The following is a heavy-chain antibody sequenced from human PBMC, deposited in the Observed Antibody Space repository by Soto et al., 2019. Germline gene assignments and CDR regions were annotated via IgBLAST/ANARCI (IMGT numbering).Heavy chain of an antibody. V-gene: IGHV3-30-3*01. J-gene: IGHJ4*02. D-gene: IGHD3-10*01. Sequence: GGSLRLSCAASGFTFSSYAMHWVRQAPGKGLEWVAVISYDGSNKYYADSVKGRFTISRDNSKNTLYLQMNSLRAEDTAVYYCARELLWFGELLSAFDYWGQGTLVTSPQ. CDR3: ARELLWFGELLSAFDY. CDR1: GFTFSSYA. CDR2: ISYDGSNK.